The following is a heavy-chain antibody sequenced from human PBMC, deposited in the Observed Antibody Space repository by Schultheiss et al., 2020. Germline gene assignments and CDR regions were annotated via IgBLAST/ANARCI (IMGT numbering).Heavy chain of an antibody. D-gene: IGHD3-3*01. CDR3: AKGARGVLEWLQHYFDY. CDR1: GGSISSGDYY. V-gene: IGHV4-30-4*01. Sequence: SETLSLTCTVSGGSISSGDYYWSWIRQPPGKGLEWIGYIYYSGSTYYNPSLKSRVTISVDTSKNQFSLKLSSVTAADTAVYYCAKGARGVLEWLQHYFDYWGQGTLVTVSS. CDR2: IYYSGST. J-gene: IGHJ4*02.